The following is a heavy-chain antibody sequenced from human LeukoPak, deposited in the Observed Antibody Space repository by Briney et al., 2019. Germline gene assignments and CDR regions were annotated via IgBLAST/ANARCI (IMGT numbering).Heavy chain of an antibody. D-gene: IGHD1-26*01. J-gene: IGHJ4*02. CDR3: ASALGGQGGH. Sequence: GGSLRLSCAASGFTFSNYGMHWVRQAPGKGLEWVAVIWYDGSNKYCADSVKGRFTISRDNAKNTLFLQMNSLRADDTAVYYCASALGGQGGHWGQGTLVTVSS. CDR1: GFTFSNYG. CDR2: IWYDGSNK. V-gene: IGHV3-33*03.